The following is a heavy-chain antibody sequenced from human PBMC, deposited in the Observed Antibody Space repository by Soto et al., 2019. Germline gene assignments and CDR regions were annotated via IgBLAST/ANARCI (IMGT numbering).Heavy chain of an antibody. Sequence: SSLKVCCEASGYTFTSYYMHWVRQAPGQGLEWIGIINLSAGSTSYAQKFQGRVTITRDTSTSTVYMDMSSLRSEDTAVYYCAIRDPDIFTTNSYSMDVWGQGTTVTVSS. J-gene: IGHJ6*02. CDR1: GYTFTSYY. V-gene: IGHV1-46*01. D-gene: IGHD3-9*01. CDR2: INLSAGST. CDR3: AIRDPDIFTTNSYSMDV.